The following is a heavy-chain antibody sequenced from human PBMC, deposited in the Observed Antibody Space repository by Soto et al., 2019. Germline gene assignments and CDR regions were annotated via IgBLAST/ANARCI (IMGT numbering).Heavy chain of an antibody. CDR1: GGSISSVGYY. D-gene: IGHD3-22*01. Sequence: PSETLSLTCTVSGGSISSVGYYWSWIRQHPGKGLEWIGYIYYTGSTYYNPSVKSRVTISVDTSKNQFSLKLSSVTAADTAVYYCARVRLDYYDSSGYIDAFDIWGQGTMVTVSS. V-gene: IGHV4-31*03. CDR2: IYYTGST. J-gene: IGHJ3*02. CDR3: ARVRLDYYDSSGYIDAFDI.